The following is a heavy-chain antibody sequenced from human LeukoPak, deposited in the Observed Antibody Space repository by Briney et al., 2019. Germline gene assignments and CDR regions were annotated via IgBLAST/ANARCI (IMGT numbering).Heavy chain of an antibody. CDR2: ISGSGGST. D-gene: IGHD6-19*01. CDR1: GFTFSSHA. J-gene: IGHJ4*02. V-gene: IGHV3-23*01. Sequence: GGSLRLSCAASGFTFSSHAMSWVRPAPGKGLEWVSGISGSGGSTYYADSVKGRFTISRDNSKNTLYVRMNSLRAEDTAVYYCAKGRAGIDYWGQGTLVIVSS. CDR3: AKGRAGIDY.